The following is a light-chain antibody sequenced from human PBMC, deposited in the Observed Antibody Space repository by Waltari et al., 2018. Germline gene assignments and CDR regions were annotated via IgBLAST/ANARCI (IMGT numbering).Light chain of an antibody. CDR2: AVS. CDR1: SSDVGNYKR. V-gene: IGLV2-23*02. CDR3: SSYAGSSKGV. J-gene: IGLJ2*01. Sequence: QSALTQPASVSGSPGQSITISCTGTSSDVGNYKRVSWYQQPPGKAPKLMIYAVSKPPSGVSDRSSGSKSGDMASLTISGLQPEDEAEYFCSSYAGSSKGVFGGGTKVTVL.